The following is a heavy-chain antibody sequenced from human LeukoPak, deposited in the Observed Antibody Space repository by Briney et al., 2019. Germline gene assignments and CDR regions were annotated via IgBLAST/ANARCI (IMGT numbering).Heavy chain of an antibody. Sequence: PGGSLRLSCAASGFSFSSFCMTWVRQAPGKGLEWISTVSARSGSTYYAGSVKGRFTVSRDNSKDTLYPQMNNLRAEDTAVYFCARGGGLDVWGQGATVTVSS. CDR2: VSARSGST. D-gene: IGHD3-16*01. CDR1: GFSFSSFC. J-gene: IGHJ6*02. V-gene: IGHV3-23*01. CDR3: ARGGGLDV.